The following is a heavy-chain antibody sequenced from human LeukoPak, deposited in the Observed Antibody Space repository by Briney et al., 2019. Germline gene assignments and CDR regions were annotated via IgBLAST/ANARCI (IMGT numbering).Heavy chain of an antibody. V-gene: IGHV4-39*01. Sequence: PSETLSLTCTVSGGSISSSSYYWGWIRQPPGKGLEWIGSIYYSGSTYYSPSLKSRVTISVDTSKNQFSLKLSSVTAADTAVYYCARQYRITMVRGVIDYWGQGTLVTVSS. CDR2: IYYSGST. J-gene: IGHJ4*02. CDR3: ARQYRITMVRGVIDY. D-gene: IGHD3-10*01. CDR1: GGSISSSSYY.